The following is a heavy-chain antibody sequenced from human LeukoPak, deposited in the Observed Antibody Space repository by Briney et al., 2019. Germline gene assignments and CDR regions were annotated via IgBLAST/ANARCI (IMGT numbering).Heavy chain of an antibody. CDR3: ARHSGGSGGRVAY. CDR1: GGSISTSNYY. V-gene: IGHV4-39*01. J-gene: IGHJ4*02. Sequence: PSETLSLTCTVSGGSISTSNYYWGWIRQPPGKGLEWIGSIYYSGSTYYNPSLKSRVTISVDTSKNQFSLKLNSVTAADTAVYYCARHSGGSGGRVAYWGQGTLVTVSS. CDR2: IYYSGST. D-gene: IGHD2-15*01.